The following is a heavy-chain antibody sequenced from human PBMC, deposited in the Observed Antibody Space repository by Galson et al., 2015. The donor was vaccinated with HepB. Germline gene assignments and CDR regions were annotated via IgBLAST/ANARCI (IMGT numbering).Heavy chain of an antibody. CDR2: ITSSSSTI. V-gene: IGHV3-48*01. J-gene: IGHJ6*04. CDR1: GFTFSSYS. D-gene: IGHD4-11*01. CDR3: ARLPRSNPGGV. Sequence: SLRLSCAASGFTFSSYSMNWVRQAPGKGLEWVSYITSSSSTIYYADSVKGRFTISRDNAENSLYLQMNSLRVEDTAVYYCARLPRSNPGGVWGKGTTVTVSS.